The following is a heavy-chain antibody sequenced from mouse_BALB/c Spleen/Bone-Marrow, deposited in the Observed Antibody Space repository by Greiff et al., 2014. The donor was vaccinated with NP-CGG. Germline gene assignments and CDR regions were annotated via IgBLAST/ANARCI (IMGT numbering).Heavy chain of an antibody. CDR2: ISSGGSYT. Sequence: EVMLVESGGGLVKPGGSLKPSCAASGFTFSSYAMSWVRQTPEKRLEWVATISSGGSYTYYPDSVKGRFTISRDNAKNTLYLQMSSLRSEDTAMYYCARKSYYDYDGRPWFAYWGQGTLVTVSA. CDR1: GFTFSSYA. D-gene: IGHD2-4*01. J-gene: IGHJ3*01. CDR3: ARKSYYDYDGRPWFAY. V-gene: IGHV5-9-1*01.